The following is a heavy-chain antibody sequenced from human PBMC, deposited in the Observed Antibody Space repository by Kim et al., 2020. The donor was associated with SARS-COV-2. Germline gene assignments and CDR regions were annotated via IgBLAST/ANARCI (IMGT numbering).Heavy chain of an antibody. J-gene: IGHJ6*02. V-gene: IGHV5-51*01. CDR1: GYSFTSYW. Sequence: GESLKISCKGSGYSFTSYWIGWVRQMPGKGLEWMGIIYPGDSDTRYSPSFQGQVTISADKSISTAYLQWSSLKASDTAMYYCAREEVRGYSGYDRSLYYGMDVWGQGTTVTVSS. CDR2: IYPGDSDT. D-gene: IGHD5-12*01. CDR3: AREEVRGYSGYDRSLYYGMDV.